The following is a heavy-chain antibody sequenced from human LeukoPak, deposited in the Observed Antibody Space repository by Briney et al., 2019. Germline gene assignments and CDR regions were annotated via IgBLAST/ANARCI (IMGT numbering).Heavy chain of an antibody. CDR1: GFTFSSYN. J-gene: IGHJ6*03. CDR3: ARDPYSGSYGNYYYYFMDV. Sequence: GGSLRLSCVVSGFTFSSYNMNWVRQAPGKGLEWVSYISSSGSTIYYADSVKGRFTISRDNAKNSLYLQMNSLRDEDTAVYYCARDPYSGSYGNYYYYFMDVWGKGTTVTISS. D-gene: IGHD1-26*01. CDR2: ISSSGSTI. V-gene: IGHV3-48*02.